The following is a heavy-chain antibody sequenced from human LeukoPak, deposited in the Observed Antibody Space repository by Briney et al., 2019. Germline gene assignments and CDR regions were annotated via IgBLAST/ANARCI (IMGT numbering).Heavy chain of an antibody. CDR3: VRDVDTSTWDDY. CDR2: INPKSGGT. CDR1: GHTFTGFY. D-gene: IGHD2-2*01. V-gene: IGHV1-2*02. Sequence: ASVKVSCKASGHTFTGFYIHWVRQAPGQGLEWMGWINPKSGGTKYAEKFQGRVSMTRDTSIRAAYMNLSRLTSDDTAFYYCVRDVDTSTWDDYWGQGTLVTVSS. J-gene: IGHJ4*02.